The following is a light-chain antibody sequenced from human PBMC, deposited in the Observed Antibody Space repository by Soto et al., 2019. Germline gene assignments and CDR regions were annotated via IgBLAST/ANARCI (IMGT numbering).Light chain of an antibody. CDR1: SSDVGGYNY. J-gene: IGLJ3*02. V-gene: IGLV2-8*01. Sequence: QAVVTQPPSASGSPGQSVTISCTGTSSDVGGYNYVSWYQQHPGKAPKLMIYEVTKRPSGVPDRFSGSKSGNTASLTVSGLLAEDEADYYCSSHAGINNVVFGGGTQLTVL. CDR3: SSHAGINNVV. CDR2: EVT.